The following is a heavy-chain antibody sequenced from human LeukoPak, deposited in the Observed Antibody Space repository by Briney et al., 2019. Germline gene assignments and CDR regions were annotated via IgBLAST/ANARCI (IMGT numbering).Heavy chain of an antibody. CDR3: ARAYYYASGTSIDY. CDR1: GGSLNDNY. D-gene: IGHD3-10*01. CDR2: INHSGST. V-gene: IGHV4-34*01. Sequence: SETLSLTCAVYGGSLNDNYWTWIRQPPGKGLEWIGEINHSGSTNYNPSLKTRVTISVDTSKNQFSLKLSSVTAADTAVYYCARAYYYASGTSIDYWGQGTLVTVSS. J-gene: IGHJ4*02.